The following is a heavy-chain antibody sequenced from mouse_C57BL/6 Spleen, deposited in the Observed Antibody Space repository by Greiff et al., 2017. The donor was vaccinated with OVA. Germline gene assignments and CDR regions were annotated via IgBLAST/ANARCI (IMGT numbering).Heavy chain of an antibody. CDR1: GYTFTSYG. CDR2: IYPRSGNT. D-gene: IGHD2-4*01. CDR3: ARAYDYDDYYYAMDY. J-gene: IGHJ4*01. Sequence: QVQLQQSGAELARPGASVKLSCKASGYTFTSYGISWVKQRTGQGLEWIGEIYPRSGNTYYNEKFKGKATLTADKSSSTAYMELRSLTSEDSAVYFCARAYDYDDYYYAMDYWGQGTSVTVSS. V-gene: IGHV1-81*01.